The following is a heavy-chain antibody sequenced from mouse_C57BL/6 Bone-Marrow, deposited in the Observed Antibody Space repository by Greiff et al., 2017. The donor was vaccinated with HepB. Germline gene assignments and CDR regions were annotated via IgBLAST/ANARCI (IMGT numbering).Heavy chain of an antibody. D-gene: IGHD1-1*01. V-gene: IGHV2-9-1*01. J-gene: IGHJ2*01. CDR1: GFSFTSYA. Sequence: QVQLKESGPGLVAPSQSLSITCTVSGFSFTSYAISWVRQPPGQGLEWLGVIWTGGGTNYNSALKSRLSISKDNSKSQVFLKMNSLQTDDTARYYCARNFGPFYYYGYFDYWGQGTTLTVSS. CDR3: ARNFGPFYYYGYFDY. CDR2: IWTGGGT.